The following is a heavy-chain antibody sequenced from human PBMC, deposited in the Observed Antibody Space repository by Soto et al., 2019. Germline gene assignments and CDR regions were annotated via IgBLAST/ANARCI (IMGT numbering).Heavy chain of an antibody. CDR2: INHSGST. D-gene: IGHD3-16*01. CDR3: ASARGRSFRGMEG. V-gene: IGHV4-34*01. CDR1: GGSFSGYY. Sequence: PSETLSLTCAVYGGSFSGYYWSWIRQPPGKGLEWIGEINHSGSTNYNPSLKSRVTISVDTSKNQFSLKLSSVTAADTAVYYCASARGRSFRGMEGWRKGTRIT. J-gene: IGHJ6*04.